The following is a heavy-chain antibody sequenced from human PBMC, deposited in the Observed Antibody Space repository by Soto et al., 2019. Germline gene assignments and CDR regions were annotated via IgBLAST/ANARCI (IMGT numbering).Heavy chain of an antibody. Sequence: QITLKESGPTLVRPAQTLTLTCDFSGFSLSTYHMGVAWIRQPPGKALEWLALIYWDDDKRYSPSLKDRLAISKDTSSNQVVRTITNMDPGDTATYFCAHAGDYDLLTFDHWGPGTLVTVSS. D-gene: IGHD4-17*01. J-gene: IGHJ4*02. CDR3: AHAGDYDLLTFDH. CDR1: GFSLSTYHMG. V-gene: IGHV2-5*02. CDR2: IYWDDDK.